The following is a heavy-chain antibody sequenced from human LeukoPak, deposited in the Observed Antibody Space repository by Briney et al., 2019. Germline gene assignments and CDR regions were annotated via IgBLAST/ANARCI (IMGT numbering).Heavy chain of an antibody. D-gene: IGHD3-10*01. CDR3: ARGVPFGEKGIDV. V-gene: IGHV3-13*01. CDR2: INIAGDT. J-gene: IGHJ6*04. Sequence: GGSLRLSCAASGFTFSSYDMYWVRQSTGEGLEWVSAINIAGDTYYAASVKGRFTISRENAKNSLSLQMNSLRAGGTAVYYCARGVPFGEKGIDVWGKGTTVTVSS. CDR1: GFTFSSYD.